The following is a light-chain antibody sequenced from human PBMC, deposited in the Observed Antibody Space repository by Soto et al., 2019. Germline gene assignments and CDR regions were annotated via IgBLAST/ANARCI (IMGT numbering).Light chain of an antibody. Sequence: DVPMTQPPSFLSASVGDRLTISCQASQGMSSYFAWYQQKPGKXYNXXIHTASTLQRGVPSRFSGSGSGTEGTLTISSLQPEDGETDECQQRKSYPITFGQGTRLEN. J-gene: IGKJ5*01. CDR1: QGMSSY. CDR2: TAS. V-gene: IGKV1-9*01. CDR3: QQRKSYPIT.